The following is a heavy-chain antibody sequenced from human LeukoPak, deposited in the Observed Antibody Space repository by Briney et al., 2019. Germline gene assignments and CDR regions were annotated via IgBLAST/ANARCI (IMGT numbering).Heavy chain of an antibody. CDR1: GTSISSSDYY. Sequence: SETLSLTCAVSGTSISSSDYYWGWVRQSPGKGLEWIGNIYSSGNTYYNASLKSRVTMYIDTSKNQFSLRLSSVTAADTAVYYCARVTGYMTEDYFDYWGQGTLITVSS. D-gene: IGHD6-13*01. CDR2: IYSSGNT. J-gene: IGHJ4*02. CDR3: ARVTGYMTEDYFDY. V-gene: IGHV4-39*07.